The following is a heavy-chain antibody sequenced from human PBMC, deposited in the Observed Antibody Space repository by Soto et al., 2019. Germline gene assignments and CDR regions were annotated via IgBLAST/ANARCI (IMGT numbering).Heavy chain of an antibody. J-gene: IGHJ6*03. CDR2: ISGSGGST. Sequence: GGSLRLSCAASGFTFSSYAMSWVRQAPGKGLEWVSAISGSGGSTYYADSVKGRFTISRDNSKNTLYLQMNSLRAEDTAVYYWAKDPRITMVRGVDHMDVWGKGPTVTVSS. CDR3: AKDPRITMVRGVDHMDV. CDR1: GFTFSSYA. D-gene: IGHD3-10*01. V-gene: IGHV3-23*01.